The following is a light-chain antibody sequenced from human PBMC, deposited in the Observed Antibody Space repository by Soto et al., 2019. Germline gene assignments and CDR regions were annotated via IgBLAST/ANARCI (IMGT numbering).Light chain of an antibody. Sequence: IQLTQSPSSLSASVGDRVTITCRASQGISSYLACYQQKPGKAPKLLIYAASTLQSGVTSRFSGSGSGTDFTLTISSLQPEDFATYYCQQLNSYFFTFGPGTKVDIK. CDR3: QQLNSYFFT. CDR1: QGISSY. J-gene: IGKJ3*01. CDR2: AAS. V-gene: IGKV1-9*01.